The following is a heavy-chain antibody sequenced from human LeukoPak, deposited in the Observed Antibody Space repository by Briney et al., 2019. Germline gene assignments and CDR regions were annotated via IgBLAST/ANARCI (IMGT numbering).Heavy chain of an antibody. CDR3: ARVGRGSSSWSGGAFDI. CDR2: IYTSGST. CDR1: GGSISSYY. D-gene: IGHD6-13*01. Sequence: SETLSLTCTVSGGSISSYYWSWIRQPAGKGLEWIGRIYTSGSTDYNPSLKSRVTMSVDTSKNQFSLKLSSVTAADTAVYYRARVGRGSSSWSGGAFDIWGQGTMVTVSS. J-gene: IGHJ3*02. V-gene: IGHV4-4*07.